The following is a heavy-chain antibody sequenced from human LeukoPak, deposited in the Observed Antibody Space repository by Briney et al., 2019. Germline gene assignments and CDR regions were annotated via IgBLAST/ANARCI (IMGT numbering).Heavy chain of an antibody. D-gene: IGHD3-3*02. J-gene: IGHJ6*03. V-gene: IGHV4-59*11. Sequence: SETLSLTCTVSGHSISSAHYWSWIRQPPGKGLEWIGYIYYSGSTNYNPSLKSRVTISVATSKNQFSLKLSSVTAADTAVYYCARAFYPGYYSYMAVWGKGTTVTVSS. CDR1: GHSISSAHY. CDR2: IYYSGST. CDR3: ARAFYPGYYSYMAV.